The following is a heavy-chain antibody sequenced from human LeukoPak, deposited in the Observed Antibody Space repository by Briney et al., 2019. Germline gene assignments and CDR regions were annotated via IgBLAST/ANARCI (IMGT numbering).Heavy chain of an antibody. Sequence: SETLSLTCAVYGGSFSGYYWSWIRQPPGKGLEWIGTTYYSGTISYNSSLKSRVTISVDTSKNQVSLTVTSVTAADTAMFYCARLMADPNAFDFWGQGTMVTASS. J-gene: IGHJ3*01. V-gene: IGHV4-34*01. CDR2: TYYSGTI. D-gene: IGHD2-8*01. CDR3: ARLMADPNAFDF. CDR1: GGSFSGYY.